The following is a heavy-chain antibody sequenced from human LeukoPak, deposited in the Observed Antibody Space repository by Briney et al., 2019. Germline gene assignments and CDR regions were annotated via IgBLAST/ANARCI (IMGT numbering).Heavy chain of an antibody. CDR2: IIPILGIA. CDR1: GGTFSSYA. V-gene: IGHV1-69*04. J-gene: IGHJ4*02. CDR3: ARGVGYDSSGYPGSYFDY. Sequence: SVNVSCKASGGTFSSYAISWVRQAPGQGLEWMGRIIPILGIANYAQKYQGRVTITADKSTSTAYMELSSLRSEDTAVYYCARGVGYDSSGYPGSYFDYWGQGTLVTVSS. D-gene: IGHD3-22*01.